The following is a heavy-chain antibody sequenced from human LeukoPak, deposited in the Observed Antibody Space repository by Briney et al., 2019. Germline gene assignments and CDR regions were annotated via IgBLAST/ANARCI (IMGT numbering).Heavy chain of an antibody. D-gene: IGHD3-10*02. CDR3: ARDTYGRYRGSYSDY. J-gene: IGHJ4*02. CDR1: GFTFSSYA. V-gene: IGHV3-21*01. Sequence: KSGGSLRLSCAASGFTFSSYAMNWVRQAPGKGLEWVSSISSSSSYIYYADSVKGRFTISRDNAKNSLYLQMNSLRAEDTAVYYCARDTYGRYRGSYSDYWGQGTLVTVSS. CDR2: ISSSSSYI.